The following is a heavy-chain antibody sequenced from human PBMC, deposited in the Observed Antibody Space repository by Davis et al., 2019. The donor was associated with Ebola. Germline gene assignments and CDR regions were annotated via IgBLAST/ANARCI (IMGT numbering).Heavy chain of an antibody. D-gene: IGHD2/OR15-2a*01. J-gene: IGHJ6*02. Sequence: PGGSLRLSCAASGFSLSDSYMKWVRQAPGKGLEWISFIGGAVSSASYADSVRGRFTISRDNAKNSLYLQMNSLRDDDTAVYYCARETFHAMDVWGQGTTVTVSS. CDR2: IGGAVSSA. CDR3: ARETFHAMDV. V-gene: IGHV3-11*01. CDR1: GFSLSDSY.